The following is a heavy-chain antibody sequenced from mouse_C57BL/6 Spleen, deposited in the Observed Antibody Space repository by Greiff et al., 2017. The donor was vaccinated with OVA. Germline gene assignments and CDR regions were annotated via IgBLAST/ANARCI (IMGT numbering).Heavy chain of an antibody. Sequence: QVQLQQSGSELRSPGSSVKLSCKDFDSEVFPIAYMSWVRQKPGHGFEWIGGILPSIGRTIYGEKFEDKATLDADTLSNTAYLELNSLTSEDSAIYYCARGSTVGRTGGYYVDYWGQGTTLTVSS. V-gene: IGHV15-2*01. CDR3: ARGSTVGRTGGYYVDY. CDR2: ILPSIGRT. D-gene: IGHD1-1*01. J-gene: IGHJ2*01. CDR1: DSEVFPIAY.